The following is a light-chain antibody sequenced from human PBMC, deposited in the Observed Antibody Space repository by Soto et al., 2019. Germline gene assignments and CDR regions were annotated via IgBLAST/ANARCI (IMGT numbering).Light chain of an antibody. Sequence: QSVLTQSPSASASLGASVKLTCTLSSGHSNYAIAWHQQQPEKGPRYLMKLNSDGSHSKGDGIPYRFSGSSSGAERYLTNSSLQSEDEADYYCQTWGTGIVVFGGGTKLTVL. V-gene: IGLV4-69*01. CDR1: SGHSNYA. J-gene: IGLJ2*01. CDR3: QTWGTGIVV. CDR2: LNSDGSH.